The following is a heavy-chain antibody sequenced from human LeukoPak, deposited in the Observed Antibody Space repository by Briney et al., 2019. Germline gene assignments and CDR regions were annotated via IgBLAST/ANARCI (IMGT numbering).Heavy chain of an antibody. CDR2: ISGSGRNT. CDR3: AKAGYCNGGTCYGNFAY. Sequence: GGSLRLSCAASEDTFRNTYGMNWVRQAPGKGLEWVSGISGSGRNTYCADSVEGRFTISRDTSKNTLYLQMNSLRAEDTAIYFCAKAGYCNGGTCYGNFAYWGQGTLVTVSS. D-gene: IGHD2-15*01. J-gene: IGHJ4*02. V-gene: IGHV3-23*01. CDR1: EDTFRNTYG.